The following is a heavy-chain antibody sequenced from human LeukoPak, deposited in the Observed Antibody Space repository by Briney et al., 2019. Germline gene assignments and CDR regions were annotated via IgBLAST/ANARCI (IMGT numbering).Heavy chain of an antibody. V-gene: IGHV4-34*01. D-gene: IGHD5-12*01. CDR3: ARAGDGYNYFDY. CDR2: INHSGST. CDR1: GGSFSGYY. J-gene: IGHJ4*02. Sequence: PSETLSLTCAVYGGSFSGYYWSWIRQPPGKGLEWIGEINHSGSTNYNPSLKSRVTISVDTSKNQFSLKLSSVTAADTAVYYFARAGDGYNYFDYWGQGTLVTVSS.